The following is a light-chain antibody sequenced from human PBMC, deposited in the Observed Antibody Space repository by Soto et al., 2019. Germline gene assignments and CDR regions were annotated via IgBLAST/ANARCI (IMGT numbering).Light chain of an antibody. J-gene: IGKJ2*01. CDR1: QSINIY. V-gene: IGKV1-39*01. Sequence: IQMTQSPSSLSASVGDSVTVTCRASQSINIYLNWYQQKPGKAPTLLIYGASSLQSGVPSRFHGGGSRTDFTLTISSLQPEDFATYYCHQSYRSPSTFGHGTKLEIK. CDR3: HQSYRSPST. CDR2: GAS.